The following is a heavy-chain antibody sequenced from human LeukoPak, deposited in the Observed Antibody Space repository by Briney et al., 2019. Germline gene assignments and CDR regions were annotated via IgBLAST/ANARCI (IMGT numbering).Heavy chain of an antibody. CDR1: GFTFSYYW. Sequence: GGSLRLSCAASGFTFSYYWMHWVRQAPGKGLVWVSHINSDGSTTNYADSVKGRFTISRDNAKNTLYLQMNSLRAEDTAVYYCAGRFDSWGQGTLVTVSS. CDR3: AGRFDS. V-gene: IGHV3-74*01. J-gene: IGHJ4*02. CDR2: INSDGSTT.